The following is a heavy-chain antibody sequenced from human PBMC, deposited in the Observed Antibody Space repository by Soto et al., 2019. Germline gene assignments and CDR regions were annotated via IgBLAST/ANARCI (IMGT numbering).Heavy chain of an antibody. CDR1: GFTFSSYA. J-gene: IGHJ4*02. CDR3: AKDPGDFAYSGYEGIDY. Sequence: GGSLRLSCAASGFTFSSYAMSWVRQAPGKGLEWVSAISGSGGSTYYADSVKGRFTISRDNSKNTLYLQMNSLRAEDTAVYYCAKDPGDFAYSGYEGIDYWGQGTLVTVSS. V-gene: IGHV3-23*01. D-gene: IGHD5-12*01. CDR2: ISGSGGST.